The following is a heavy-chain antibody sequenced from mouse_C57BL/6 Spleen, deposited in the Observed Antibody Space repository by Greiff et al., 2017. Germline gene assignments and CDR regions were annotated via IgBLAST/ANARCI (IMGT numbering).Heavy chain of an antibody. Sequence: VQLQQSGPELVKPGASVKISCKASGYAFSSSWMNWVKQRPGQGLEWIGRIYPGDGDTNYNGKFKGKATLTADKSSSTAYMQLSSLTSEDSAVYFCARSSGSSSYWCFELWGTGTTVTVSS. CDR3: ARSSGSSSYWCFEL. CDR2: IYPGDGDT. D-gene: IGHD1-1*01. J-gene: IGHJ1*03. V-gene: IGHV1-82*01. CDR1: GYAFSSSW.